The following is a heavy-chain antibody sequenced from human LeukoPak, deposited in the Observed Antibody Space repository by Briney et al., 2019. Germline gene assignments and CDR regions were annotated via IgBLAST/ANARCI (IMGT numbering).Heavy chain of an antibody. CDR3: ARGYSGSSQPFEY. CDR2: IHTGGST. D-gene: IGHD5-12*01. Sequence: GGSLRLSYAASGFTVTSNFMSWVRQAPGKGLEWVSVIHTGGSTNYAGSVKDRFTISRDSSKNTLYLQMNSLRVEDTAVYHCARGYSGSSQPFEYWGQGTLVTVSS. V-gene: IGHV3-66*01. J-gene: IGHJ4*02. CDR1: GFTVTSNF.